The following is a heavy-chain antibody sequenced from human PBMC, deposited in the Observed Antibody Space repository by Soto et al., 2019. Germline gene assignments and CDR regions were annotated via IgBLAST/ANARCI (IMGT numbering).Heavy chain of an antibody. Sequence: GGSLRLFCAASGFTFRRYAMAWVRQAPGKGPECISGIGASGSYTIDTDSVKGRFTISSDNSKYTLYLQVNTLRAEDTGLYYCVKHTLTESMGHYWGQGTLFTVCS. V-gene: IGHV3-23*01. D-gene: IGHD3-9*01. CDR2: IGASGSYT. J-gene: IGHJ4*02. CDR3: VKHTLTESMGHY. CDR1: GFTFRRYA.